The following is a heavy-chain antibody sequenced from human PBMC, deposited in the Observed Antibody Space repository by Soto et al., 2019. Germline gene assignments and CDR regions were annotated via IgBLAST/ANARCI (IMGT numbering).Heavy chain of an antibody. CDR1: GYTFTGYY. J-gene: IGHJ4*02. V-gene: IGHV1-2*04. Sequence: ASVKVSCKASGYTFTGYYMHWVRQAPGQGLEWMGWINPNSGGTNYAQKFQGWVTMTRDTSISTAYMELSRLRSDDTAVYYCARGGSHECSSTSCYLFDYWGQGTLVTVSS. CDR2: INPNSGGT. CDR3: ARGGSHECSSTSCYLFDY. D-gene: IGHD2-2*01.